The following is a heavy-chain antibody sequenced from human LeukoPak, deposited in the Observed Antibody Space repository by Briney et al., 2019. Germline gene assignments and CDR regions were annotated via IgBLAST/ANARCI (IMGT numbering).Heavy chain of an antibody. J-gene: IGHJ4*02. CDR2: IDYRGST. Sequence: SETLSLTCTVSGGSISGGGYYWSWIRQHPGKGLEWIGYIDYRGSTYYNPSLKSRVTISVDTSKNQFSLKLSSVTAADTAVYYCARLSSGSYVYWGRGTLVTVSS. V-gene: IGHV4-31*03. D-gene: IGHD3-10*02. CDR3: ARLSSGSYVY. CDR1: GGSISGGGYY.